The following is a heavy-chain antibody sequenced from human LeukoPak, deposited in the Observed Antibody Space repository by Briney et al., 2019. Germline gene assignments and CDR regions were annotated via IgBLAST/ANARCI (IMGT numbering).Heavy chain of an antibody. D-gene: IGHD2-8*02. J-gene: IGHJ4*02. CDR3: ARDMGTGPDLFDY. CDR2: INPNSGGT. CDR1: GYTFTGYY. Sequence: ASVKVSCKAFGYTFTGYYIHWVRQAPGQGPEWMGWINPNSGGTNYAQKFQGRVTMTMDTSITTAYMELRMLKSDDTAVYYCARDMGTGPDLFDYWGQGTLVTVSS. V-gene: IGHV1-2*02.